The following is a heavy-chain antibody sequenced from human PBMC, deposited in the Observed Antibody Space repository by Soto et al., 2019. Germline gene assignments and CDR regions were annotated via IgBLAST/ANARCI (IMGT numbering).Heavy chain of an antibody. CDR1: GFTFSSYG. Sequence: QVQLVESGGGVVQPGRSLRLSCAASGFTFSSYGMHWVRQAPGKGLEWVAVIWYDGSNKYYADSVKGRFSISRDSSKNTLYLQMNSLRAEDTAVYYCARDGACSGGTCPIDYWGQGTLVTVSS. CDR2: IWYDGSNK. CDR3: ARDGACSGGTCPIDY. D-gene: IGHD2-15*01. J-gene: IGHJ4*02. V-gene: IGHV3-33*01.